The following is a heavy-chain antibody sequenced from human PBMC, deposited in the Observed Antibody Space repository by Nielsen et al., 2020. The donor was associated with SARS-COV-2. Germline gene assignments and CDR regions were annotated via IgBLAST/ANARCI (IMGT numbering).Heavy chain of an antibody. J-gene: IGHJ4*02. D-gene: IGHD3-9*01. CDR2: ISGSGGST. Sequence: GGSLRLSCAASGFTFRRYAMSWDRQATGKGVEWVSAISGSGGSTYYADSVKGRFTISRDNSKNTLYLQMNSLRAEDTAVYYCAKGGVQGLRYFDWLSLAYFDYWGQGTLVTVSS. V-gene: IGHV3-23*01. CDR1: GFTFRRYA. CDR3: AKGGVQGLRYFDWLSLAYFDY.